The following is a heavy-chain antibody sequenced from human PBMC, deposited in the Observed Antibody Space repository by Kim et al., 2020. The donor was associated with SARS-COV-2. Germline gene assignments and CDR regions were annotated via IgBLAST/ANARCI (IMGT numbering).Heavy chain of an antibody. CDR1: NYTFTAYY. CDR3: AREILTAYKSFDL. Sequence: ASVKVSCKASNYTFTAYYVHWVRQAPGQGLEWMGWVYPISGAADFVQNFQGRVTMTRDTSVTTAYMELSRLKSDDTAVYYCAREILTAYKSFDLWGQGTLVTVSS. V-gene: IGHV1-2*02. J-gene: IGHJ4*02. D-gene: IGHD3-9*01. CDR2: VYPISGAA.